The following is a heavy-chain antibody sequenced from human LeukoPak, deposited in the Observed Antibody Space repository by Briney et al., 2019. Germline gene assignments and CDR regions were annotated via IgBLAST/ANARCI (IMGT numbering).Heavy chain of an antibody. Sequence: PGRSLRLSCTASGFAFHDRAMHWVRQAPGKGLEWVSGISWNSGAIAYANSVKGRFTISRDNAKNSLYLQMNSLRAEDTALYYCAKDWAYDVVVDPSVMDYFYYGMDVWGQGTTVTVSS. CDR2: ISWNSGAI. CDR3: AKDWAYDVVVDPSVMDYFYYGMDV. D-gene: IGHD3-10*02. V-gene: IGHV3-9*01. J-gene: IGHJ6*02. CDR1: GFAFHDRA.